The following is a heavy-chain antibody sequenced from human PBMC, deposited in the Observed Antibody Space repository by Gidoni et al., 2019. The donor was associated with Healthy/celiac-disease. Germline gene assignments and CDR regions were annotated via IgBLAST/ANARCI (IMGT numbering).Heavy chain of an antibody. D-gene: IGHD6-19*01. CDR1: GFTFRSYG. J-gene: IGHJ6*02. Sequence: QVQLVESGGGVVQPGRTLRLSCSASGFTFRSYGLHGVRQAPGKGLEWVAVISYDGSNKYYADSVKGRFTISRDNSKNTLYLQMNSLRAEDTAVYYCAKDLYSSGWYAGEYYYYYYGMDVWGQGTTVTVSS. CDR3: AKDLYSSGWYAGEYYYYYYGMDV. CDR2: ISYDGSNK. V-gene: IGHV3-30*18.